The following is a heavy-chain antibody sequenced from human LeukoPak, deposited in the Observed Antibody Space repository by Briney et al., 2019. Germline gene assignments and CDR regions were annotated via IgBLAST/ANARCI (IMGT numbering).Heavy chain of an antibody. J-gene: IGHJ4*02. Sequence: ASVKVSCKTSGYSFNSHHVHWVRQAPGQGLEWMGVKFSHDGTTSYTQNFQGRLTMTRDTSTSTVYMELSSLRSEDTAVYYCARTSAEVVVAGDIDYWGQGTLVTVSS. CDR3: ARTSAEVVVAGDIDY. D-gene: IGHD2-15*01. CDR1: GYSFNSHH. V-gene: IGHV1-46*02. CDR2: KFSHDGTT.